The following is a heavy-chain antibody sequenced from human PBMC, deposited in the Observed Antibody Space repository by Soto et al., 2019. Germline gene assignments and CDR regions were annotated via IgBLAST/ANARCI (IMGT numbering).Heavy chain of an antibody. D-gene: IGHD3-10*01. Sequence: QVQLVESGGGVVQPGRSLRLSCAASGFTFSSYGMHWVRQAPGKGLEWVAVISYDGSNKYYADSVKGRFTISRDNSKNTLYLQMNSLRAEDTAVYYCAKRKVRTTYYYGSGSSRPDAFDIWGQGTMVTVSS. CDR1: GFTFSSYG. CDR3: AKRKVRTTYYYGSGSSRPDAFDI. CDR2: ISYDGSNK. J-gene: IGHJ3*02. V-gene: IGHV3-30*18.